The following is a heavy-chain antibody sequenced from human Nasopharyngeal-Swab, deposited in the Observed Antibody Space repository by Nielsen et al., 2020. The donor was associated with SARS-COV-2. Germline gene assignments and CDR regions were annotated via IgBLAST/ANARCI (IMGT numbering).Heavy chain of an antibody. J-gene: IGHJ4*02. CDR1: GFTFSSYA. V-gene: IGHV3-30-3*01. D-gene: IGHD6-19*01. Sequence: GESLKISCAASGFTFSSYAMHWVRQAPGKGLEWVAVISYDGSNKYYADSVKGRFTISRDNSKNTLYLQMNSLRAEDTAVYYCARDLAVADPFDYWGQGTLVTAPQ. CDR2: ISYDGSNK. CDR3: ARDLAVADPFDY.